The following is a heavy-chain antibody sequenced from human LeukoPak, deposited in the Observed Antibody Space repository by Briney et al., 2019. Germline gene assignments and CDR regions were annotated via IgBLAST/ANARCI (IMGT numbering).Heavy chain of an antibody. CDR1: GFTFSSYS. CDR2: ISSSSSYI. V-gene: IGHV3-21*01. J-gene: IGHJ3*02. CDR3: ARDIPLRHVYRDAFDI. D-gene: IGHD2-2*02. Sequence: GGSLRLSCAASGFTFSSYSMNWVRQAPGKRLEWVSSISSSSSYIYYADSVKGRFTISRDNAKNSLYLQMNSLRAEDTAVYYCARDIPLRHVYRDAFDIWGQGTMVTVSS.